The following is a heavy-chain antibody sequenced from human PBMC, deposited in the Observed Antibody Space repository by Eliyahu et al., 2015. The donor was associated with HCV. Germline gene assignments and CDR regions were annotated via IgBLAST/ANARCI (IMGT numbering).Heavy chain of an antibody. J-gene: IGHJ3*02. CDR2: INHSGST. Sequence: QVQLQQWGAGLLKPSETLSLTCAVYGGSFSGYYWSWIRQPPGKGLEWIGEINHSGSTNYNPSLKSRVTISVDTSKNQFSLKLSSVTAADTAVYYCARGRETYYYDSSGYYGGAFDIWGQGTMVTVSS. V-gene: IGHV4-34*01. CDR1: GGSFSGYY. CDR3: ARGRETYYYDSSGYYGGAFDI. D-gene: IGHD3-22*01.